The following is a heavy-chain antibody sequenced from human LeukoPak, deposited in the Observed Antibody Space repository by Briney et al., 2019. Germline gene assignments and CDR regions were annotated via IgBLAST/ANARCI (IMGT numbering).Heavy chain of an antibody. CDR2: VRYDARNE. D-gene: IGHD5-12*01. Sequence: PGGSLRLSCQTSGLVFSNYGMHWVRQAPDKGLEWVAYVRYDARNEYYAESVNGRFIISRDNSRNTLYLQMNSPRAEDTGVYSCAKDSNSGYVSVGPDYWGLGGLGPVSS. CDR1: GLVFSNYG. CDR3: AKDSNSGYVSVGPDY. V-gene: IGHV3-30*02. J-gene: IGHJ4*02.